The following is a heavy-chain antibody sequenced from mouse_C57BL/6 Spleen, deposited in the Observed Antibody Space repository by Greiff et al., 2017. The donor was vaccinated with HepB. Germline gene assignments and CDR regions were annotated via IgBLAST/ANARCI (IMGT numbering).Heavy chain of an antibody. CDR1: GFSLTSYG. J-gene: IGHJ3*01. CDR2: IWSGRST. D-gene: IGHD2-3*01. Sequence: QVQLQQSGPGLVQPSQSLSITCTASGFSLTSYGVHWVRQSPGKGLEWLGVIWSGRSTDYNAAFISRLSTSKDNSNSQVSFKMNSLQADDTAIYYCASNDGYYVLFAYWGQGTLVTVSA. V-gene: IGHV2-2*01. CDR3: ASNDGYYVLFAY.